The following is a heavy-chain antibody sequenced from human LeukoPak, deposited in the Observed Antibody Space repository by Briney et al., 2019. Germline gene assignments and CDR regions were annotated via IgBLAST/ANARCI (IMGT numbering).Heavy chain of an antibody. J-gene: IGHJ6*02. Sequence: GSLRLSCAASGFTFSSTWMNWVRQAPGEGPVWVSRINSGGSIVTYADSVKGRFTISRDNAKNTLYLQMNSLRAEDTAVYYCAREGITGCPYYYYYGMDVWGQGTTVTVSS. CDR2: INSGGSIV. CDR1: GFTFSSTW. CDR3: AREGITGCPYYYYYGMDV. D-gene: IGHD1-20*01. V-gene: IGHV3-74*01.